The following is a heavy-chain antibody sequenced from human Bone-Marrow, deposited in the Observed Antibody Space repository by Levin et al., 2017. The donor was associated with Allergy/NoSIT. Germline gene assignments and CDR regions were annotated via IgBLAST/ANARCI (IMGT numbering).Heavy chain of an antibody. Sequence: GGSLRLSCAASGFTFSSYSLHWVRQAPGKGLEWVAVISSDDIIRTYYADSVAGRFTISRDNSQNTLFLQMDSLRLDDTAVYYCARDRRTVSPPYHSGSGTFYTFDPWGQGTLVSVSS. J-gene: IGHJ5*02. CDR3: ARDRRTVSPPYHSGSGTFYTFDP. CDR2: ISSDDIIRT. V-gene: IGHV3-30-3*01. D-gene: IGHD3-10*01. CDR1: GFTFSSYS.